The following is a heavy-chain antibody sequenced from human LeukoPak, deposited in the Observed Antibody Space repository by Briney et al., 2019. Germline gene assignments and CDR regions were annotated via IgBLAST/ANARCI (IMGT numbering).Heavy chain of an antibody. CDR1: GFTYSSYG. CDR2: IRNDGSNK. J-gene: IGHJ4*02. Sequence: AGGSLRLSCAASGFTYSSYGMHWVRQAPGKGLEWVAFIRNDGSNKYYADSVKGRFTISRDTSKNTLYLQMNSLRAEDTAVYYCAKDHPVFDKWGQGTLVTVSS. CDR3: AKDHPVFDK. V-gene: IGHV3-30*02.